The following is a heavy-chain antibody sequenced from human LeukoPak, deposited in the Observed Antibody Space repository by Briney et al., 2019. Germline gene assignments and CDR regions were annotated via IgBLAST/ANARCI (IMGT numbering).Heavy chain of an antibody. V-gene: IGHV3-11*06. Sequence: GGSRRFSCAASGLTFSDYYMSWIRQAPGKGLEWGSYISSSSSYTNYADSVKGRFTISRDNAKNSLYLQMNSLRAEDTAVYYGAKLSYYASTPRLKPDFDYWGQGTLVTVSS. J-gene: IGHJ4*02. D-gene: IGHD3-10*01. CDR2: ISSSSSYT. CDR1: GLTFSDYY. CDR3: AKLSYYASTPRLKPDFDY.